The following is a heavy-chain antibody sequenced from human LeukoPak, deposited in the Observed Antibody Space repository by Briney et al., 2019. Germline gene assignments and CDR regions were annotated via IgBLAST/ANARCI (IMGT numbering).Heavy chain of an antibody. Sequence: GGSLRLSCAASGFTFSSYSMNWVRQAPGKGLEWVSYISSSSSTIYYADSVKGRFTISRDNAKNSLYLQMNSLRAEVTAVYYCARELRYYYGSGYTDYWGQGTLVTVSS. CDR1: GFTFSSYS. CDR2: ISSSSSTI. D-gene: IGHD3-22*01. CDR3: ARELRYYYGSGYTDY. V-gene: IGHV3-48*04. J-gene: IGHJ4*02.